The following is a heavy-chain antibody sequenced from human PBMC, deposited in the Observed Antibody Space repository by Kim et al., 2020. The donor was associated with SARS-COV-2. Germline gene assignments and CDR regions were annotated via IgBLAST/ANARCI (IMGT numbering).Heavy chain of an antibody. CDR1: GGSISSSSYY. Sequence: SETLSLTCTVSGGSISSSSYYWGWIRQPPGKGLEWIGSIYYSGSTYYNPSLKSRVTISVDTSKNQFSLKLSSVTAADTAVYYCATQYSSSWGNDYWGQGTLVTVSS. CDR2: IYYSGST. D-gene: IGHD6-13*01. J-gene: IGHJ4*02. V-gene: IGHV4-39*01. CDR3: ATQYSSSWGNDY.